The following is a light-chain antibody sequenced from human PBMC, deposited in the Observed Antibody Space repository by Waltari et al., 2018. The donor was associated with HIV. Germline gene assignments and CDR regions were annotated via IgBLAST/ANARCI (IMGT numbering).Light chain of an antibody. CDR1: TGPVTSGHH. V-gene: IGLV7-46*01. Sequence: QAVVTQEPSLTVSPGGTVTLTCGSSTGPVTSGHHPYWFQQKSGQAPRTLIYDTFNKHSGTPARFSGSLLGGKAALTLSGAQPEDEAEDFCLLSFAGARPVVFGGGTNLTVL. CDR2: DTF. J-gene: IGLJ2*01. CDR3: LLSFAGARPVV.